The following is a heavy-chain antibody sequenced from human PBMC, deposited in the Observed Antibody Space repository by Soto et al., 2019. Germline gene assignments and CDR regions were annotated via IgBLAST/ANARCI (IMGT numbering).Heavy chain of an antibody. CDR1: GGSFSGYY. J-gene: IGHJ4*02. D-gene: IGHD2-2*01. V-gene: IGHV4-34*01. Sequence: QVQLQQWGAGLLKPSETLSLTCAVYGGSFSGYYWSWIRQPPGKGLEWIGEINHSGSTNYNPPLKSRVPVSVDTSKNQFSLTLSSVTAADTAVYYCARGRQLIYQKFDSWGQGTLVTVSS. CDR3: ARGRQLIYQKFDS. CDR2: INHSGST.